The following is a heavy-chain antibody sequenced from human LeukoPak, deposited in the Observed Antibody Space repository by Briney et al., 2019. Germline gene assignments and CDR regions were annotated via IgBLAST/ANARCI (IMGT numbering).Heavy chain of an antibody. Sequence: GGSLRLSCAASGFTFSSYAMSWVRQAPGKGLEWVSLITSSSGGTYYADSVKGRFTISRDNSKSTLYLQMNSLRAEDTAVYYCAKSDDYSFGYWGQGTLVTVSS. CDR3: AKSDDYSFGY. CDR2: ITSSSGGT. CDR1: GFTFSSYA. D-gene: IGHD3-16*01. V-gene: IGHV3-23*01. J-gene: IGHJ4*02.